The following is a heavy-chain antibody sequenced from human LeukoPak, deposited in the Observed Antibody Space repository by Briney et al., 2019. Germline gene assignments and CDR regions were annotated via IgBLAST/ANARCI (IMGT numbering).Heavy chain of an antibody. J-gene: IGHJ4*02. D-gene: IGHD6-19*01. V-gene: IGHV1-18*01. Sequence: ASVKVSCKASNYTFTSHGISWVRQAPGQGLEWMGWISAYDGNTNYAQKFQGRVTMTTDTSTSTAYMELRSLRSDDTAVYYCARDDVRSGWPYWGQGTLVTVSS. CDR1: NYTFTSHG. CDR3: ARDDVRSGWPY. CDR2: ISAYDGNT.